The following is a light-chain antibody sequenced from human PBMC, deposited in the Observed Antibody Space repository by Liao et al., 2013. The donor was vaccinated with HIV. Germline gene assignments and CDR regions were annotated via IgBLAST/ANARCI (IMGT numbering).Light chain of an antibody. J-gene: IGLJ1*01. CDR1: NLGDKY. CDR2: KDS. CDR3: QAWDSSTLYV. V-gene: IGLV3-1*01. Sequence: SYELTQPPSVSVSPGQTASITCSGDNLGDKYVCWYQQKPGQSPVLVIYKDSKRPSGIPERFSGSNSGNTATLTISRTQAMDEADYYCQAWDSSTLYVFGTGTKVTVL.